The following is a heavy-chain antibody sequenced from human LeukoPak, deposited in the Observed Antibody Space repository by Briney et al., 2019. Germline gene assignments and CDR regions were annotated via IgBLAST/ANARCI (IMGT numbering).Heavy chain of an antibody. CDR2: INHSGST. J-gene: IGHJ2*01. D-gene: IGHD6-19*01. CDR1: GGSFSGCY. CDR3: ARGLRIAVAGTLLGYFDL. Sequence: SETLSLTCAVYGGSFSGCYWSWIRQPPGKGLEWIGEINHSGSTNYNPSLKSRVTISVDTSKNQFSLKLSSVTAADTAVYYCARGLRIAVAGTLLGYFDLWGRGTLVTVSS. V-gene: IGHV4-34*01.